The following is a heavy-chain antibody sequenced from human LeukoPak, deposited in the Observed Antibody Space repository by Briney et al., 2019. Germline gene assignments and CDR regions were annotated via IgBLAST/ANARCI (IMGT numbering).Heavy chain of an antibody. V-gene: IGHV4-59*01. CDR3: ARGVQGCSGGSCRNLPAGVLYYYYGMDV. J-gene: IGHJ6*02. Sequence: PSETLSLTCTVSGGSISSYYWSWIRQPPGKGLEWIGYIYYSGGTNYNPSLKSRVTISVDTSKNQLSLKLSSVTAADTALYYCARGVQGCSGGSCRNLPAGVLYYYYGMDVWGQGTTVTVSS. CDR2: IYYSGGT. CDR1: GGSISSYY. D-gene: IGHD2-15*01.